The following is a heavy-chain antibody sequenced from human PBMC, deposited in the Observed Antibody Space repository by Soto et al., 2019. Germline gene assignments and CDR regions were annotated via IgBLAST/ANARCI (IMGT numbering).Heavy chain of an antibody. Sequence: EVQLVESGGGLVQPGGSLRLSCAASGFTFSSYWMSWVHQAPGKGLEWVANVNQDGGEKFYVGSVKGRFTISRDNAMNSLYLQMNSLRAEDTAVYYCARGRPVPYWGQGTLVTVSS. D-gene: IGHD3-10*01. V-gene: IGHV3-7*01. CDR3: ARGRPVPY. J-gene: IGHJ4*02. CDR2: VNQDGGEK. CDR1: GFTFSSYW.